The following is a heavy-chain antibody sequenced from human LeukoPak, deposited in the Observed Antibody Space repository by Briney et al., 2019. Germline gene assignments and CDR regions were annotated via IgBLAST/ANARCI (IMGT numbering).Heavy chain of an antibody. CDR1: GFTFRSYT. Sequence: GGSLRLSCAASGFTFRSYTMNWVRQAPGTGLEWVSSITSSSSHVYYADSVKGRFTISRDNAKDSLYLQMNSLRAEDTAVYYCARAEMTTITYPDYWGQGTPVTVSS. CDR2: ITSSSSHV. V-gene: IGHV3-21*01. CDR3: ARAEMTTITYPDY. D-gene: IGHD5-24*01. J-gene: IGHJ4*02.